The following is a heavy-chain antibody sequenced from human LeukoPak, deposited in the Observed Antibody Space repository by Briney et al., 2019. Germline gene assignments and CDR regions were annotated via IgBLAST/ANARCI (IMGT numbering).Heavy chain of an antibody. CDR1: GGTFSSYA. V-gene: IGHV1-69*04. CDR2: IIPILGIA. D-gene: IGHD4-17*01. Sequence: SVKVSRKASGGTFSSYAISWVRQAPGQGLEWMGRIIPILGIANYAQKFQGRVTITADKSTSTAYMELSSLRSEDTAVYYCARDYGDTKSIYYYGMDVWGQGTTVTVSS. J-gene: IGHJ6*02. CDR3: ARDYGDTKSIYYYGMDV.